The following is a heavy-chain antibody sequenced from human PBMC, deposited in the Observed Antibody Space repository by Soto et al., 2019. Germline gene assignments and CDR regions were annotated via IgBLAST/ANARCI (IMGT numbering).Heavy chain of an antibody. CDR2: ISSRSSYI. J-gene: IGHJ3*02. CDR3: ASPGNDILTGRDAFDI. CDR1: GFTFSSYS. V-gene: IGHV3-21*01. Sequence: PGGSLRLSCAASGFTFSSYSMNWVRQAPGKGLEWVSSISSRSSYIYYADSVKGRFTISRDNAKNSLYLQMNSLRAEDTAVYYCASPGNDILTGRDAFDIWGQGTMVTVS. D-gene: IGHD3-9*01.